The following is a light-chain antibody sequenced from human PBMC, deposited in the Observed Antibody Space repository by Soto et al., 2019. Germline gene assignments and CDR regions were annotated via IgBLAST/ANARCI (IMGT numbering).Light chain of an antibody. CDR3: QQYNNWPRT. J-gene: IGKJ1*01. Sequence: EIIMTQSSATLSVSPGERATLSCRASHSVSSNLAWYQQKPGQAPRLLIYGASTRATGIPARFSGSGSGTEFTLTISSLQSEDFAVYYCQQYNNWPRTFGQGTKVEVK. V-gene: IGKV3-15*01. CDR1: HSVSSN. CDR2: GAS.